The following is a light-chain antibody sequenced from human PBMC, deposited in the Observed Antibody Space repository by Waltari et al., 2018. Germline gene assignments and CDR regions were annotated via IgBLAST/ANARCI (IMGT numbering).Light chain of an antibody. J-gene: IGKJ3*01. Sequence: DMQMTQSPSYVSASVGDRVTITCRASQDILTWLAWYQQKPGKAPRLLISAASSLQSGVPSRFSGSGSGTDFTLTISSLQPEDFATYYCQQANSFPFTFGPGTKVDI. CDR1: QDILTW. CDR3: QQANSFPFT. V-gene: IGKV1D-12*01. CDR2: AAS.